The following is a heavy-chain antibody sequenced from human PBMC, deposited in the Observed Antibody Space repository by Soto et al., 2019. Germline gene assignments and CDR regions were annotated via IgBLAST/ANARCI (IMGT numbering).Heavy chain of an antibody. D-gene: IGHD6-13*01. V-gene: IGHV2-26*04. CDR3: ASTYSSSWYWFDP. Sequence: QVTVKESGPVLVQPTETLTLTCTVSGFSLSNAGLGVSWIRQPPGKALEWLAHIFSNDEKSYSTSLKSRLTIAKDTSKSQVGITMTNMDPVDTATYYCASTYSSSWYWFDPWGQGTLVTVSS. CDR1: GFSLSNAGLG. J-gene: IGHJ5*02. CDR2: IFSNDEK.